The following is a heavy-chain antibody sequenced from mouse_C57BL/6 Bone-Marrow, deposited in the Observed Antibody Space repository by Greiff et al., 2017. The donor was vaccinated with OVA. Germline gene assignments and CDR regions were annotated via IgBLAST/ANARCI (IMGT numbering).Heavy chain of an antibody. Sequence: VKLVESGPGLVQPSQSLSITCTVSGFSLTSYGVHWVRQSPGKGLEWLGVIWSGGSTDYNAAFISRLSISKDNSKSQVFFKMNSLQADDTAIYYCARKDYGSSSWFAYWGQGTLVTVSA. J-gene: IGHJ3*01. CDR2: IWSGGST. V-gene: IGHV2-2*01. D-gene: IGHD1-1*01. CDR3: ARKDYGSSSWFAY. CDR1: GFSLTSYG.